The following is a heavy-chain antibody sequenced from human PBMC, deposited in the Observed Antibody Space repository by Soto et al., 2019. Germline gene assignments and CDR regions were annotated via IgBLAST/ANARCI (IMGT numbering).Heavy chain of an antibody. CDR1: GFTFSNFG. CDR3: EKKITDIGAAGREVDY. J-gene: IGHJ4*02. CDR2: VSYDGSNT. V-gene: IGHV3-30*18. Sequence: QVQLVESGGGVVQPGRSLRLSCAASGFTFSNFGIHWVRQAPGKGLEWVAVVSYDGSNTYYADSVKGRFSISRDNSKNTVYLQMNSLRADDQAVYYGEKKITDIGAAGREVDYLGQGTLVTVSS. D-gene: IGHD6-13*01.